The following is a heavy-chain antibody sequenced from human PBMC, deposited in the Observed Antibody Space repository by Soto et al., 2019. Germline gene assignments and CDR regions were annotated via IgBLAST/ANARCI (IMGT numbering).Heavy chain of an antibody. V-gene: IGHV5-10-1*01. CDR1: GYSFTSYW. CDR3: ARHERFLDWLLFPNYYYYGMDV. CDR2: IDPSDSYT. D-gene: IGHD3-3*01. J-gene: IGHJ6*02. Sequence: PGESLKISCKGSGYSFTSYWISWVRQMPGKGLEWMGRIDPSDSYTNYSPSFQGHVTISADKSISTAYLQWSSLKASDTAMYYCARHERFLDWLLFPNYYYYGMDVWGQETTVTVSS.